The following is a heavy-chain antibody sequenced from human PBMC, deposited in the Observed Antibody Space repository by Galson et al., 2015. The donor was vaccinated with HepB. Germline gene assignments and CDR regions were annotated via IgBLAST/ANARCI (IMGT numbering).Heavy chain of an antibody. Sequence: SLRLSCAASGFTFSGYWMHWVRQVSGKGLVWVSRINDDGSSTTYADSVKGRFTISRDNAKNTLFLQMNSLRAEDTAVYYCARSRVERTVAGTFDSWGQGTLVTVSS. J-gene: IGHJ4*02. CDR1: GFTFSGYW. D-gene: IGHD6-19*01. CDR2: INDDGSST. CDR3: ARSRVERTVAGTFDS. V-gene: IGHV3-74*01.